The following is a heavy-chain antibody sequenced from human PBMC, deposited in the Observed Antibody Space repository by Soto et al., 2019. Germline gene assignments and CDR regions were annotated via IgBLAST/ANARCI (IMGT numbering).Heavy chain of an antibody. CDR1: GFSLSTSDVA. CDR2: IYWNDDK. J-gene: IGHJ4*02. V-gene: IGHV2-5*01. D-gene: IGHD3-10*01. Sequence: QITLRESGPTLVKPTQTLTLTCTFSGFSLSTSDVAVGWIRQPPGKALEWLALIYWNDDKRYSPSLKSRVTIPKDTSKNQVVLTMTNVDPVDTATYYCAHRRGDSGNYYEFDYWGQGTLVTVSS. CDR3: AHRRGDSGNYYEFDY.